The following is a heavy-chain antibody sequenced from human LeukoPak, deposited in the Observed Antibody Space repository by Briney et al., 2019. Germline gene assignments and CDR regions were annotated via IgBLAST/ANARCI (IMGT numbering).Heavy chain of an antibody. V-gene: IGHV3-30*18. CDR2: ISYDGSNK. Sequence: PGRSLRLSCAASGFTFSSYGMHWVRQAPGKGLEWVAVISYDGSNKYYADSVKGRFTISRDNSKNTLYLQMNSLRAEDTAVYYCAKDRYQSSRTKPNYYMDVWGKGTTVTVSS. CDR1: GFTFSSYG. CDR3: AKDRYQSSRTKPNYYMDV. J-gene: IGHJ6*03. D-gene: IGHD2-2*01.